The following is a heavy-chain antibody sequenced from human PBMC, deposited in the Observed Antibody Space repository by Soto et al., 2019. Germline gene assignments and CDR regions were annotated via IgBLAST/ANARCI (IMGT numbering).Heavy chain of an antibody. CDR3: ARGHYVSRLDY. Sequence: SETLSLTCAVYGGSFSGYYWSWIRQPPGKGLEWIGEINHSGSTNYNPSLKSRVTISVDTSKNQFSLKLSSVTAADTAVYYCARGHYVSRLDYWGQGTLVTVSS. V-gene: IGHV4-34*01. J-gene: IGHJ4*02. CDR2: INHSGST. CDR1: GGSFSGYY. D-gene: IGHD3-16*01.